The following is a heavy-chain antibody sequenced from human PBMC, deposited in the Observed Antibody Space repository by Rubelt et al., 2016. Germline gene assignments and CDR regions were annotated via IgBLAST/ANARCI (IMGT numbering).Heavy chain of an antibody. V-gene: IGHV4-61*01. CDR2: IYYSGIT. J-gene: IGHJ4*02. D-gene: IGHD1-1*01. CDR3: AREVRTGTNFDC. CDR1: GGSVSSGRYF. Sequence: QVQLQESGPGLVKPSETLSLTCSVSGGSVSSGRYFWSWIRQPPGKGLEWIGYIYYSGITKFNPPLKMRGTLSLETSNNLFSLKLSAVTAAETAVYYWAREVRTGTNFDCWGQGTLVTVSS.